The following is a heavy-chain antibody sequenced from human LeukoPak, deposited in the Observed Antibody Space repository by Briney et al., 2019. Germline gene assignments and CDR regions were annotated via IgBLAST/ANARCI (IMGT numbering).Heavy chain of an antibody. CDR1: GGSINNYY. Sequence: SETLSLTCTVSGGSINNYYWSWIRQSPGKGLEWIGYIYYSGSTNYNPSLKSRVTISLDTSENQFSLKLSSVTAADTAVYYCARDYRGWYYFDYWGQGTLVTVSS. V-gene: IGHV4-59*01. CDR2: IYYSGST. D-gene: IGHD6-19*01. J-gene: IGHJ4*02. CDR3: ARDYRGWYYFDY.